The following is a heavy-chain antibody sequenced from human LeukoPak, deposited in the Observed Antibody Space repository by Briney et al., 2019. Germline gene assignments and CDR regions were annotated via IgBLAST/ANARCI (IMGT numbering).Heavy chain of an antibody. Sequence: GGSLRLSCAASGFRFDDYAMHWVRQVPGKGLEWVSGISFNSGGIVYADSVEGRFTISRDNAKNSLYLQMNSLRPEDTAFYYCAKDIDLVVIPTGYLDSWGQGTLVSVSS. CDR1: GFRFDDYA. V-gene: IGHV3-9*01. CDR2: ISFNSGGI. D-gene: IGHD2-2*01. CDR3: AKDIDLVVIPTGYLDS. J-gene: IGHJ4*02.